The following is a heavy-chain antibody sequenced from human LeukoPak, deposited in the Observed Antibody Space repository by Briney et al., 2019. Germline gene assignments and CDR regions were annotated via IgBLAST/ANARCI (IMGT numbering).Heavy chain of an antibody. CDR2: IYPGDSDT. J-gene: IGHJ4*02. D-gene: IGHD5-18*01. V-gene: IGHV5-51*01. Sequence: RGESLKISCKGFGYRFTNYWIGWVRQMPGKGLEWMGIIYPGDSDTRYSPSFQGQVTISADKSISTAYLQWSSLKASDTAMYYCARIRGYAYGYLDSWGQGTLVTVSS. CDR1: GYRFTNYW. CDR3: ARIRGYAYGYLDS.